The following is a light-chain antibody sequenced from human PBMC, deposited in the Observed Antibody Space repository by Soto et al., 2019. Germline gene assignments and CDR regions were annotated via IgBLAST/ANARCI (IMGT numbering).Light chain of an antibody. CDR1: QNIKNW. CDR3: QQYSSFPWT. CDR2: EGS. J-gene: IGKJ1*01. V-gene: IGKV1-5*01. Sequence: DIQMTQSPSTLSASVGERVTSTCRSSQNIKNWLAWYQQRRGQAPKLLISEGSSLDSGVPSTFSGTASGTEFTLTISRLQPDDFATYYCQQYSSFPWTFGQGSRVEIK.